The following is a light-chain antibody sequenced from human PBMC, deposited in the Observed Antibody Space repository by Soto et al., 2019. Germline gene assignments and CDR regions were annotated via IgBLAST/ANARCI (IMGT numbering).Light chain of an antibody. CDR1: QSVSSY. CDR3: QLSSNWPPGT. Sequence: EIVLTQSPATLSLSPGERATLSCRASQSVSSYLAWYQQKPGQAPRLLIYDASNRATGIPARFSGSGSGTDFTLTISSLEPEDFAGYYCQLSSNWPPGTFGQGTKVDIK. V-gene: IGKV3-11*01. J-gene: IGKJ1*01. CDR2: DAS.